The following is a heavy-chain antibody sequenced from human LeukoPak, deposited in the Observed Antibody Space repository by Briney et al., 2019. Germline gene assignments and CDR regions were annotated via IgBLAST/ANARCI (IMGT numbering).Heavy chain of an antibody. Sequence: SETLSLTCAVYGGSFSGYYWSWIRQPPGKGLEWIGEINHSGSTNYNPSLKSRVTISVDTSKNQFSLKLSSMTAAGTAVYYCSRDRGSSWPDWGQGTLVTVSS. CDR3: SRDRGSSWPD. V-gene: IGHV4-34*01. CDR1: GGSFSGYY. D-gene: IGHD6-13*01. CDR2: INHSGST. J-gene: IGHJ4*02.